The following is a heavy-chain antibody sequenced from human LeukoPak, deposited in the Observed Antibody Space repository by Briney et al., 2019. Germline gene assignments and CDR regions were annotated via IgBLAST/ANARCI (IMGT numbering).Heavy chain of an antibody. CDR2: IYYSGST. Sequence: SETLSLTCTVSGDSISSTNYYWGWIRQPPGKGLEWIGSIYYSGSTYYNPSLKSRVTISVDTSKNQFSLKLSSVTAADTAVYYCYSGFQFDPWGQGTLVTVSS. CDR3: YSGFQFDP. D-gene: IGHD1-26*01. V-gene: IGHV4-39*01. J-gene: IGHJ5*02. CDR1: GDSISSTNYY.